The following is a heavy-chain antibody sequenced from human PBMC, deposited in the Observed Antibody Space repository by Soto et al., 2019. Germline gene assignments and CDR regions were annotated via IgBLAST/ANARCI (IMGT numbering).Heavy chain of an antibody. J-gene: IGHJ6*02. CDR2: VSAGGDMT. V-gene: IGHV3-23*01. D-gene: IGHD3-10*01. CDR1: GFTFSSYA. Sequence: DVQLLESGGHLVQPGGSLRLSCAAAGFTFSSYAMSWVRQAPGKGLEWVSSVSAGGDMTYYSDSVKCRFTISRDNSNNALFLQINSLRIEDTALYYCARGDRGGSGSPASYYYSGVDVWGQGTTVTVS. CDR3: ARGDRGGSGSPASYYYSGVDV.